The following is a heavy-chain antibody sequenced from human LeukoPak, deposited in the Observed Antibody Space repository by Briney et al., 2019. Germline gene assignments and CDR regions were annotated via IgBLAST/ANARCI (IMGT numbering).Heavy chain of an antibody. Sequence: GASVKVSCKASGYTFTSYYMHWVRQAPGQGLEWMGIINPSGGNTGYAQKFQGRVTITRNTSISTAYMELSSLRSEDTAVYYCARGRIVPAAMNYYYYYMDVWGKGTTVTVSS. CDR1: GYTFTSYY. CDR3: ARGRIVPAAMNYYYYYMDV. V-gene: IGHV1-46*01. CDR2: INPSGGNT. D-gene: IGHD2-2*01. J-gene: IGHJ6*03.